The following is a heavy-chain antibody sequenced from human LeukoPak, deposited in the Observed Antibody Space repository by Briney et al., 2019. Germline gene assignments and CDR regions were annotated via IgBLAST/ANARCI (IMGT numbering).Heavy chain of an antibody. V-gene: IGHV4-59*01. CDR2: IYYSGST. CDR3: ARDLEMIATRGIAFDI. J-gene: IGHJ3*02. Sequence: SETLSLTCTVSGGSISSYYWSWIRQPPGKGLEWIGYIYYSGSTNYNPSLKSRVTISVDTSKNQFSLKLSSVTAADTAVYYCARDLEMIATRGIAFDIWGQGTMVTVSS. D-gene: IGHD3-22*01. CDR1: GGSISSYY.